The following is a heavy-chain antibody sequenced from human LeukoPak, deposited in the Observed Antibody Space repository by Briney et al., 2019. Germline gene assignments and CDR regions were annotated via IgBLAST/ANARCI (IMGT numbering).Heavy chain of an antibody. Sequence: PGGSLRLSCAASGFTFGSYWMSWVRQAPGKGLEWVANIKEDGSEKNYVDSVKGRFTISRDNAKNSLYLQMNSLRAEDTAVYYCARDRVSVSYNYWGQGTLVTVSS. V-gene: IGHV3-7*01. CDR2: IKEDGSEK. CDR1: GFTFGSYW. J-gene: IGHJ4*02. CDR3: ARDRVSVSYNY. D-gene: IGHD1-26*01.